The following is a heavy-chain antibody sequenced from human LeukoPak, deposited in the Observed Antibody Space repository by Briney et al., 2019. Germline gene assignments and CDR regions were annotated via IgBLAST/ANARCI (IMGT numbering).Heavy chain of an antibody. V-gene: IGHV3-30-3*01. J-gene: IGHJ4*02. D-gene: IGHD6-6*01. CDR3: ARVSSTFY. CDR2: ISYDGSNK. CDR1: GFTFSSYA. Sequence: PGGSLRLSCAASGFTFSSYAMHWVRQAPGKGLGWVAVISYDGSNKYYADSVKGRFTISRDNSKNTLYLQMNSLRAEDTAVYYCARVSSTFYWGQGTLVTVSS.